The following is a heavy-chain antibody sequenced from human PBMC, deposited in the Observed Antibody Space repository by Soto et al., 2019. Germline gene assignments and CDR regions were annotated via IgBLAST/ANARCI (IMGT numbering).Heavy chain of an antibody. D-gene: IGHD6-13*01. CDR2: IYYNGST. Sequence: QLQLQESGPGLVKPSETLSLTCTVSGGSISSNSYSWGWIRQPPGKGLEWIGNIYYNGSTYYNPSLKSRVTISVDTSKNQFSLKLSSVTATDTAVYYCARPYSSPSGILIWGQGTMVTVSS. J-gene: IGHJ3*02. V-gene: IGHV4-39*01. CDR3: ARPYSSPSGILI. CDR1: GGSISSNSYS.